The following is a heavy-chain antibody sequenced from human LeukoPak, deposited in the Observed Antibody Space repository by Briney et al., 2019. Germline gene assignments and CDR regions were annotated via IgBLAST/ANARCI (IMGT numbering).Heavy chain of an antibody. V-gene: IGHV3-15*01. CDR1: GFTFSSSW. Sequence: GGSLRLSCVASGFTFSSSWMSWVRQAPGKGLEWVGRIKSKTDGGTTDYAAPVKGRFTISRDDSKNTLYLQMNSLKTEDTAVYYCTTDDYGDLVFDYWGQGTLVTVSS. D-gene: IGHD4-17*01. CDR3: TTDDYGDLVFDY. J-gene: IGHJ4*02. CDR2: IKSKTDGGTT.